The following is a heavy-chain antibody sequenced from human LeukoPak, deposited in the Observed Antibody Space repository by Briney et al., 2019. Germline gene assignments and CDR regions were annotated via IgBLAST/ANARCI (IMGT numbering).Heavy chain of an antibody. D-gene: IGHD3-10*01. CDR1: GFTFSSYW. J-gene: IGHJ4*02. V-gene: IGHV3-7*04. Sequence: GGSLRLSCAASGFTFSSYWMSWVRQAPGKGLEWVANIRQDGSEKNYVDSVKGRFTISRDNAKNSLYLQVNSLRAEDTAVYYCSRTYYGPDYWGQGTLVTVSS. CDR2: IRQDGSEK. CDR3: SRTYYGPDY.